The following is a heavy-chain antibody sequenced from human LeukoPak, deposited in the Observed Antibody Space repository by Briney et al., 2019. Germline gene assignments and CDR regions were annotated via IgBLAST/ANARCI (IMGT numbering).Heavy chain of an antibody. CDR3: ARLLDYDSSGYPDTFDI. V-gene: IGHV4-59*01. Sequence: SETLSLTCTVSGGSISPNYWSWIRQPPGKGLEWIRYIYYTGSTNFNPSLKSRLTISIDTSKSLFSLKLTSLTAADTALYYCARLLDYDSSGYPDTFDIWGQGTMVTVSS. CDR2: IYYTGST. J-gene: IGHJ3*02. D-gene: IGHD3-22*01. CDR1: GGSISPNY.